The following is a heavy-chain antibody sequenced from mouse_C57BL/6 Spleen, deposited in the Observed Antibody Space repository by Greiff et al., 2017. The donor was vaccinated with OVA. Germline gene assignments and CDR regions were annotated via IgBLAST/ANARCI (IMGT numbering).Heavy chain of an antibody. J-gene: IGHJ4*01. CDR3: ASRDYGYAMDY. CDR1: GFTFSDYG. V-gene: IGHV5-17*01. D-gene: IGHD2-4*01. Sequence: EVLLVESGGGLVKPGGSLKLSCAASGFTFSDYGMHWVRQAPEKGLEWVAYISSGSSTTYYADTVKGRFTISRDNAKNTLFLQMTSLRSEDTAMYYCASRDYGYAMDYWGQGTSVTVSS. CDR2: ISSGSSTT.